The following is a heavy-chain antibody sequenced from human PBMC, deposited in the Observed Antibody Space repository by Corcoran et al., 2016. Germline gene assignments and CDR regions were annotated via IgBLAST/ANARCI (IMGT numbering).Heavy chain of an antibody. CDR2: VCFSGDT. V-gene: IGHV4-39*01. CDR3: ARHSGMTTASVFLDS. D-gene: IGHD3-10*01. CDR1: GGSIGSRSYY. Sequence: QLQLQESGPGLVKPSETLSLICTVSGGSIGSRSYYWGWIRLPPGKGLEWIGSVCFSGDTYYNPSLKSRLTISVDTSKHQFSLELSPVTAADTAVYYCARHSGMTTASVFLDSWGQGTAVTVSS. J-gene: IGHJ4*02.